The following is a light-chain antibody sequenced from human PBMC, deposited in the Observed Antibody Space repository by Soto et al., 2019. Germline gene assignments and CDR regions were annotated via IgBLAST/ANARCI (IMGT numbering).Light chain of an antibody. CDR1: SSDVGGYNY. Sequence: QSALTQPRSVSGSPGQSVTISCTGTSSDVGGYNYVSWYQQHPGKAPKLMIYDVSKRPSGVPDRFSGSKSGNTASLTISGLQAEDEADDYCCPHAGSYLLVTGTKVTVL. J-gene: IGLJ1*01. CDR2: DVS. V-gene: IGLV2-11*01. CDR3: CPHAGSYL.